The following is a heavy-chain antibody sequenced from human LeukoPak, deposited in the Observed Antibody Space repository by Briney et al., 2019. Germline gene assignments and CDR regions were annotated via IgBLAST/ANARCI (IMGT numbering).Heavy chain of an antibody. CDR3: ARDDYYDSSGYYYGLLDY. CDR2: IWYDGSNK. CDR1: GFTFSSYA. J-gene: IGHJ4*02. V-gene: IGHV3-33*08. Sequence: GGSLRLSCAASGFTFSSYAMSWVRQAPGKGLEWVAVIWYDGSNKYYADSVKGRLTISRDNSKNTLYLQMNSLRAEDTAVYYCARDDYYDSSGYYYGLLDYWGQGTLVTVSS. D-gene: IGHD3-22*01.